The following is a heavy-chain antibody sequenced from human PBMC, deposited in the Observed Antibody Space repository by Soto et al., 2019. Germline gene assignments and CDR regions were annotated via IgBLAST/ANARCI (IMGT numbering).Heavy chain of an antibody. Sequence: EVQLVESGGGLVKPGGSLRLSCAASGFTFSSYSMNWVRQAPGKGLEWVSSISSSSSYIYYADSVKGRFTISRDNAKNSLYLQMNSLRAKDTAVYYCARDPLGLVVVAAWYWGQGTLVTVSS. V-gene: IGHV3-21*01. J-gene: IGHJ4*02. D-gene: IGHD2-15*01. CDR3: ARDPLGLVVVAAWY. CDR1: GFTFSSYS. CDR2: ISSSSSYI.